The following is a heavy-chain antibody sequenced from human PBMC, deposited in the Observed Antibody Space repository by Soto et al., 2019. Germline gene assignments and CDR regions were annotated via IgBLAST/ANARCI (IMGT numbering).Heavy chain of an antibody. CDR2: IWHDGSNK. CDR3: ALQDYGGNSYYYYYGMDV. D-gene: IGHD4-17*01. Sequence: GGSLRLSCAASGFTFNNYGMHWVRQAPGKGLEWVALIWHDGSNKGYADSVKGRFNISRDNSKNTLNLQMNSLRVEDTAVYYCALQDYGGNSYYYYYGMDVWGQGTTVTVSS. J-gene: IGHJ6*02. CDR1: GFTFNNYG. V-gene: IGHV3-33*01.